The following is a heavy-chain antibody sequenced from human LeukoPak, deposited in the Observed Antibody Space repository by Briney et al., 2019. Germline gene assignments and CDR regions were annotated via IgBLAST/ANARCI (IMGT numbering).Heavy chain of an antibody. CDR2: INTFGNYI. J-gene: IGHJ4*02. Sequence: GGSLRLSCAASGFTFSTYSMNWVRQAPGKGLEWVSSINTFGNYIYYADSLKGRFTISRDNAKNSLYLQLNSLRAEDTAIYYCARDPQIVIEPSARVYFLDSWGQGNLVTVSS. CDR3: ARDPQIVIEPSARVYFLDS. CDR1: GFTFSTYS. V-gene: IGHV3-21*01. D-gene: IGHD2-2*01.